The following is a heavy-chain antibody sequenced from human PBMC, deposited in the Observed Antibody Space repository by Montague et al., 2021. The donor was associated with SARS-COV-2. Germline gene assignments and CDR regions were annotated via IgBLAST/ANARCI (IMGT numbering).Heavy chain of an antibody. V-gene: IGHV4-39*01. CDR1: GGSISSNNYY. J-gene: IGHJ5*02. CDR3: ARPVSYYDILSSSTNWFDP. CDR2: IYYSGST. Sequence: SETLSLTCTVSGGSISSNNYYWDWIRQPPGKGLEWIGSIYYSGSTXYNPSLKSRVTISVDTSKNQFSLKLSSVTAADTAVYYCARPVSYYDILSSSTNWFDPWGQGTLVTVSS. D-gene: IGHD3-9*01.